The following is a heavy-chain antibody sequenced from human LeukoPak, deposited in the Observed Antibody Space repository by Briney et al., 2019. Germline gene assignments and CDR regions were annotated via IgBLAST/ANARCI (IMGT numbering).Heavy chain of an antibody. CDR1: GFTFSSYW. D-gene: IGHD7-27*01. V-gene: IGHV3-74*01. CDR2: ISPDGSST. CDR3: AKAANWGAFDI. J-gene: IGHJ3*02. Sequence: PGGSLRLSCAASGFTFSSYWMHWVRQAPGKGLVWVSRISPDGSSTTYADSAKGRFTISRDNAKDTLYLQMNSLRADDTAVYYCAKAANWGAFDIWGQGTMVTVSS.